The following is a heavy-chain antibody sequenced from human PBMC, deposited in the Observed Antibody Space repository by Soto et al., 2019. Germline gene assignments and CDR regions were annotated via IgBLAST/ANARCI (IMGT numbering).Heavy chain of an antibody. D-gene: IGHD3-10*01. CDR2: IYWNDDK. V-gene: IGHV2-5*01. CDR3: AHTRAYYYGSGIHWFDP. CDR1: GFSLSTSGVG. Sequence: QITLKESGPTLVKPTQTLTLTCTFSGFSLSTSGVGVGWIRQPPGKALEWLALIYWNDDKRYSPSLKSRLTITKDTSKNQVVLTMTNMDPVYIATYYCAHTRAYYYGSGIHWFDPWGQGTLVTVSS. J-gene: IGHJ5*02.